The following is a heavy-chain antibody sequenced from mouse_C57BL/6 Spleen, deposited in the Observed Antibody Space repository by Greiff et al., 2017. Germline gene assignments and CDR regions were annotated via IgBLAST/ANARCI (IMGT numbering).Heavy chain of an antibody. CDR1: GYTFTSYW. CDR2: IDPSDSYT. V-gene: IGHV1-69*01. D-gene: IGHD1-1*01. J-gene: IGHJ2*01. CDR3: ARCGADGSNPLDY. Sequence: QVQLQQPGAELVMPGASVKLSCKASGYTFTSYWMHWVKQRPGQGLEWIGEIDPSDSYTNYNQKFKGKSTLTVDKSSSTAYMQLSSLTSEDSAVYYGARCGADGSNPLDYWGQGTTLTVSS.